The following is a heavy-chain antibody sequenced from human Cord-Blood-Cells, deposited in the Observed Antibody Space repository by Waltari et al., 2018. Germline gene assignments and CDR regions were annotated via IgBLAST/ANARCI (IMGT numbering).Heavy chain of an antibody. CDR3: ARRNSYGYLGI. D-gene: IGHD5-18*01. Sequence: VPLVQSGAEVKKPGSWVNVSCKASVGTFSSYAISWVRQAPGQGLEWMGRIIPILGIANYAQKFQGRVTITADKSTSTAYMELSSLRSEDTAVYYCARRNSYGYLGIWGQGTMVTVSS. CDR2: IIPILGIA. V-gene: IGHV1-69*09. J-gene: IGHJ3*02. CDR1: VGTFSSYA.